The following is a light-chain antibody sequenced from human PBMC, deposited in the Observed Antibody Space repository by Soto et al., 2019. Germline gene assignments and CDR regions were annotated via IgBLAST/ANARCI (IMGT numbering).Light chain of an antibody. J-gene: IGKJ2*01. CDR2: GAS. CDR1: QSVRSY. Sequence: EIVMTQSPATLSVSPGDRATLSCRASQSVRSYLAWYQQKPGQSPRLLISGASTRATGFPARFSGSGSGTEFTLTTSNLQSEDFAVYYCQQYNNWPYTFGQGTKVDIK. V-gene: IGKV3-15*01. CDR3: QQYNNWPYT.